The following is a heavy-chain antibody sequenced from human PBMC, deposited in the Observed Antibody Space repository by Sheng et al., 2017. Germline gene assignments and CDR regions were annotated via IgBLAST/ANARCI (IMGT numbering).Heavy chain of an antibody. CDR1: GFTFSGSA. D-gene: IGHD3-22*01. CDR2: IRSKANSYAT. Sequence: EVQLVESGGGLVQPGGSLKLSCAASGFTFSGSAMHWVRQASGKGLEWVGRIRSKANSYATAYAASVKGRFTISRDDSKNTAYLQMNSLKTEDTAVYYCTRPRGYDSSGYYYVLAFDIWGQGTMVTVSS. V-gene: IGHV3-73*02. CDR3: TRPRGYDSSGYYYVLAFDI. J-gene: IGHJ3*02.